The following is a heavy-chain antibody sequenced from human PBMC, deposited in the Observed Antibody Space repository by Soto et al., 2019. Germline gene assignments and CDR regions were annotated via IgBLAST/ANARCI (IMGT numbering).Heavy chain of an antibody. D-gene: IGHD5-12*01. J-gene: IGHJ6*03. V-gene: IGHV1-2*02. CDR1: GDSFNDYY. CDR2: INPNGGAT. Sequence: VQLAQSGAEVKKPGASVKVSCKTSGDSFNDYYIHWVRQAPGQGLEWMGWINPNGGATKYAQKVQGRVTVTRDTSIRTVYMELSSLRSDDTAVYYCARESGGATATLDYYYFYMDVWGKGTTVIVSS. CDR3: ARESGGATATLDYYYFYMDV.